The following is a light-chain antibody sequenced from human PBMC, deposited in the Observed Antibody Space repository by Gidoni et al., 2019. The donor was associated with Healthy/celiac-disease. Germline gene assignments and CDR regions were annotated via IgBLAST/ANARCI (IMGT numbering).Light chain of an antibody. CDR1: QSVSSSY. CDR2: GAS. Sequence: EIALTQSQGTLSLSPGERATLSCRASQSVSSSYLAWYQQKPGQAPRLLIYGASSRATGIPDRFSGSGSGTDFTLTISRLEPEDFAVYYCQQYGSSPLTFGRGTKVEIK. V-gene: IGKV3-20*01. J-gene: IGKJ4*01. CDR3: QQYGSSPLT.